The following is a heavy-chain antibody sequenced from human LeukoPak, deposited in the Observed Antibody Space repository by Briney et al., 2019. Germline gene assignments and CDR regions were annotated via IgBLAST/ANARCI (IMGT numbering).Heavy chain of an antibody. D-gene: IGHD2-21*01. J-gene: IGHJ3*02. Sequence: SETLSLTCTVSNGPVTSTKWWSWVRQPPGKGPEWSGEISHTGSTNYNPSFNSRVTMSVDKSKNQFSLNLKSVTAADTALYYCASSSLVVVVTYGFDIWGRGTAVTVSS. CDR3: ASSSLVVVVTYGFDI. CDR2: ISHTGST. CDR1: NGPVTSTKW. V-gene: IGHV4-4*02.